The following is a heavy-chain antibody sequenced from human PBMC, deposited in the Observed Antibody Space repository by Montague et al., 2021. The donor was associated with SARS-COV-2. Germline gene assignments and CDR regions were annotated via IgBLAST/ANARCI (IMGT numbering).Heavy chain of an antibody. J-gene: IGHJ6*02. D-gene: IGHD3-10*01. CDR1: GGSVSSGSYY. CDR2: ITYSGST. Sequence: SETLSLTCTVSGGSVSSGSYYWSWIRQPPGKGLNGIGYITYSGSTSYTPSLRSRVTISVDMSKNQFSLRLNSVTAADTAVYSCASSGGYYYYYQGVDVWGQGTTVTVSS. CDR3: ASSGGYYYYYQGVDV. V-gene: IGHV4-61*01.